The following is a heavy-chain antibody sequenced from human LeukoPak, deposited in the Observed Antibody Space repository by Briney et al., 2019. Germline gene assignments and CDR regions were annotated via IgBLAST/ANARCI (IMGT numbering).Heavy chain of an antibody. D-gene: IGHD3-22*01. Sequence: ASVKVSCKASGGTFSSYAISWVRQAPGQGLEWMGRIIPIFAIANYAQKFQGRVTINADKSTSTAYMELSSLRSEDTAVYFCASQGYYYDRSDAFDIWGQGTMVTVSS. CDR2: IIPIFAIA. V-gene: IGHV1-69*04. J-gene: IGHJ3*02. CDR3: ASQGYYYDRSDAFDI. CDR1: GGTFSSYA.